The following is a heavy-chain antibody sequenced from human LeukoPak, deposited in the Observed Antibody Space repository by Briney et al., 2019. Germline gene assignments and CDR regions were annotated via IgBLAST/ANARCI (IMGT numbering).Heavy chain of an antibody. CDR3: AREPYCSSTSCYRGVGYYYYYMDV. D-gene: IGHD2-2*01. CDR2: ISAYNGNT. Sequence: AASVKVSCKASGYTFTSYGISWVRQAPGQGLEWMGWISAYNGNTNYAQKLQGRVTMTTDTSTSTAYMELRSLRSDDTAVYYCAREPYCSSTSCYRGVGYYYYYMDVWGKGTTVTVSS. V-gene: IGHV1-18*01. CDR1: GYTFTSYG. J-gene: IGHJ6*03.